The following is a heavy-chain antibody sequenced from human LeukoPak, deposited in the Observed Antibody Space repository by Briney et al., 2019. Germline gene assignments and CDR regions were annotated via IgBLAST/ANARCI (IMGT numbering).Heavy chain of an antibody. CDR2: ISSSGSTI. CDR1: GFTFSSYE. V-gene: IGHV3-48*03. J-gene: IGHJ4*02. D-gene: IGHD3-3*01. CDR3: ANSPFWSGYSPRDY. Sequence: PGGSLRLSCAASGFTFSSYEMNWVRQAPGKGLEWVSYISSSGSTIYYADSVKSRFTISRDNAKNSLYLQVNSLRAEDTAVYYCANSPFWSGYSPRDYWGQGTLVTVSS.